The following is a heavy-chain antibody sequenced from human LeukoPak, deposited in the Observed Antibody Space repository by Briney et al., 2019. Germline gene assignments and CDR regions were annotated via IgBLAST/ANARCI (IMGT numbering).Heavy chain of an antibody. D-gene: IGHD3-10*01. V-gene: IGHV4-59*01. CDR1: GGSISSYY. Sequence: PSETLSLTCTVSGGSISSYYWSWIRQPPGKGLEWIGYIYYSGSTSYNPSLKSRVTISVDTSKNQFSLKLSSVTAADTAVYYCARGRFGEWDYWGQGTLVTVSS. CDR3: ARGRFGEWDY. CDR2: IYYSGST. J-gene: IGHJ4*02.